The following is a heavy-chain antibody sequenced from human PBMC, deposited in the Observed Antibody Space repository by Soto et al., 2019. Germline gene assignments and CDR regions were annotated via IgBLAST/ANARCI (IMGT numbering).Heavy chain of an antibody. D-gene: IGHD2-15*01. V-gene: IGHV4-39*01. CDR2: IYYSGST. CDR1: GGSISSSSYY. CDR3: ARHSPCSGGSCDPRVGWFDP. J-gene: IGHJ5*02. Sequence: QLQLQESCPGLVKPSETLSLTCTVSGGSISSSSYYWGWIRQPPGKGLEWIGSIYYSGSTYYNPSLKSRATISGDTSKNQFSLKLSSVTAADTAVYCCARHSPCSGGSCDPRVGWFDPWGQGTLVTVSS.